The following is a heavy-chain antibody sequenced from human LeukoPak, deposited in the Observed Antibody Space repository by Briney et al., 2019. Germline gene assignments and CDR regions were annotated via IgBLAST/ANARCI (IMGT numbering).Heavy chain of an antibody. Sequence: GGSLRLSCAASGFTFSSYAMSWVRQAPGKGLEWVSAISGSGGCTYYADSVKGRFTNSRDNSKNTLYLQMNSLRAEDTAVYYCAKGTEPAAAGGFDYWGQGTLVTVSS. CDR1: GFTFSSYA. D-gene: IGHD2-2*01. J-gene: IGHJ4*02. V-gene: IGHV3-23*01. CDR3: AKGTEPAAAGGFDY. CDR2: ISGSGGCT.